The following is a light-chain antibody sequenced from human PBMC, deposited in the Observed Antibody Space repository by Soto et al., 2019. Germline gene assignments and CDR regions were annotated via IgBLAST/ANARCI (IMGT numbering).Light chain of an antibody. V-gene: IGKV4-1*01. CDR1: QSLLNSANDKIH. J-gene: IGKJ4*01. CDR2: RAS. Sequence: DIVMTQSPASLAVSLGERATINCKSSQSLLNSANDKIHLAWYQQKPGQPPKLLIWRASTRDSGVPDRFSGSGSETDFTLTINSLQAEDVATYYCQQYFSAHLTFGGGTKVEI. CDR3: QQYFSAHLT.